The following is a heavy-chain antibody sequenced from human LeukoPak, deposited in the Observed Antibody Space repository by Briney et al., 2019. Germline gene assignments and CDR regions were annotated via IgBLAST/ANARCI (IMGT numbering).Heavy chain of an antibody. CDR1: AGSISSYY. V-gene: IGHV4-59*01. Sequence: PSETLSLTCTVSAGSISSYYWSWIRQPPGKGLEWIGYIYYSGSTNYNPSLKSRVTISVDTSKNQFSLKLSSVTAADTAVYYCAGFWSGYYYYYYMDVWGKGTTVTVSS. CDR2: IYYSGST. CDR3: AGFWSGYYYYYYMDV. D-gene: IGHD3-3*01. J-gene: IGHJ6*03.